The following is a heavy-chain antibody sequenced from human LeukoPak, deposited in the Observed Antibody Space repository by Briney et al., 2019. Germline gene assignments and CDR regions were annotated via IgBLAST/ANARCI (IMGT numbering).Heavy chain of an antibody. J-gene: IGHJ4*02. V-gene: IGHV3-23*01. CDR1: GFTFSSYA. CDR3: AKRRDYYDSSGYYYVGFDY. Sequence: QPGGSLRLSCAASGFTFSSYAMSWVRQAPGKGLEWVSAISGSGGSTYYADSVKGRFTISRDNSKNTLYLQMNSLRAEDTAVYYCAKRRDYYDSSGYYYVGFDYWGQGTLVTVSS. CDR2: ISGSGGST. D-gene: IGHD3-22*01.